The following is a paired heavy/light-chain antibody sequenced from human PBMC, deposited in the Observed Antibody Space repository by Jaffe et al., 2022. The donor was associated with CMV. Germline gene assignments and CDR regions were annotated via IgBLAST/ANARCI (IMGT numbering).Heavy chain of an antibody. CDR3: AAKVDTAMVRSPLGVDV. J-gene: IGHJ6*02. Sequence: QMQLVQSGPEVKKPGTSVKVSCKASGFTFTSSAVQWVRQARGQRLEWIGWIVVGSGNTNYAQKFQERVTITRDMSTSTAYMELSSLRSEDTAVYYCAAKVDTAMVRSPLGVDVWGQGTTVTVSS. CDR2: IVVGSGNT. V-gene: IGHV1-58*01. CDR1: GFTFTSSA. D-gene: IGHD5-18*01.
Light chain of an antibody. CDR3: YSTDSSGNHGV. V-gene: IGLV3-10*01. J-gene: IGLJ2*01. CDR1: ALPKKY. Sequence: SYELTQPPSVSVSPGQTARITCSGDALPKKYAYWYQQKSGQAPVLVIYEDSKRPSGIPERFSGSSSGTMATLTISGAQVEDEADYYCYSTDSSGNHGVFGGGTKLTVL. CDR2: EDS.